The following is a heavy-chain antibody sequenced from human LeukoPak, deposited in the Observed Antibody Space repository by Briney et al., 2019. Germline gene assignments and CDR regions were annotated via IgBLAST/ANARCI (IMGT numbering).Heavy chain of an antibody. J-gene: IGHJ4*02. D-gene: IGHD6-13*01. Sequence: GGSLRLSCAASGFTFDDYVMHWVRQAPGKGLEWVSGINWISGSVGYADSVKGRFTISRDNAKNSLYLQMNSLRAEDTAVYYCAKDSVEGAATDYWGQGTLVTVSS. CDR1: GFTFDDYV. V-gene: IGHV3-9*01. CDR2: INWISGSV. CDR3: AKDSVEGAATDY.